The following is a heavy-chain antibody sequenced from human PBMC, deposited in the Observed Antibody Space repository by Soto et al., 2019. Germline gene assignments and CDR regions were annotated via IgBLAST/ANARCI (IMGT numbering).Heavy chain of an antibody. D-gene: IGHD3-10*01. Sequence: PSETLSLTCTVSGGSISSGGYYWRWIRQHPGKGLEWIGYIYYSGSTYYNPSLKSRVTISVDTSKNQFSLKLSSVTAADMAVYYCARGLPYGSASFPLWTGHCLDPWGQVTLVTVSS. CDR2: IYYSGST. J-gene: IGHJ5*02. CDR3: ARGLPYGSASFPLWTGHCLDP. CDR1: GGSISSGGYY. V-gene: IGHV4-31*03.